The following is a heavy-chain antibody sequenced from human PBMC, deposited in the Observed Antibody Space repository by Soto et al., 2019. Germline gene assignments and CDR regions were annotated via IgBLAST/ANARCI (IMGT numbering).Heavy chain of an antibody. CDR3: ARGEGYYYDSSGPDAFDI. D-gene: IGHD3-22*01. Sequence: SVKVSCKASGSTFTSYAMHWVRQAPGQRLEWMGWINAGNGNTKYSQKFQGRVTITRDTSASTAYMELSSLRSEDTAVYYCARGEGYYYDSSGPDAFDIWGQGTMVTVTS. V-gene: IGHV1-3*01. CDR1: GSTFTSYA. J-gene: IGHJ3*02. CDR2: INAGNGNT.